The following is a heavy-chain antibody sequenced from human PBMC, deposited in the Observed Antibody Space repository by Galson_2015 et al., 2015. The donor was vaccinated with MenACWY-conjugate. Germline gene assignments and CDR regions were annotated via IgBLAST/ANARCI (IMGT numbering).Heavy chain of an antibody. Sequence: QSGAEVKKPGESLKISCRGSGYTFPGYWIGWVRQMPGRGLEWLGIIHPADSDTKYGPSFEGQVTMSADKSISTAYLQWSSLKASDTAMYYCGRLNADGPFDNWGQGTLVTV. CDR3: GRLNADGPFDN. V-gene: IGHV5-51*01. CDR1: GYTFPGYW. D-gene: IGHD5-24*01. CDR2: IHPADSDT. J-gene: IGHJ4*02.